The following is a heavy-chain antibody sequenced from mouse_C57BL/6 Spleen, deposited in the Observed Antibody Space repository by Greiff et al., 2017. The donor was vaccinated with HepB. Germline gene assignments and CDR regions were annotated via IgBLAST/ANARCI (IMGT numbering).Heavy chain of an antibody. Sequence: EVKLQESGGGLVQPGGSLKLSCAASGFTFSDYGMAWVRQAPRKGPEWVAFISNLAYSIYYADTVTGRFTISRENAKNTLYLEMSSLRSEDTAMYYCARRGYDGYTGYFDVWGTGTTVTVSS. V-gene: IGHV5-15*01. CDR3: ARRGYDGYTGYFDV. CDR1: GFTFSDYG. D-gene: IGHD2-3*01. CDR2: ISNLAYSI. J-gene: IGHJ1*03.